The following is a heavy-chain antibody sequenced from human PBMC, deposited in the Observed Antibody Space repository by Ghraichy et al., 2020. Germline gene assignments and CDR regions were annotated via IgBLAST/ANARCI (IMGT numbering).Heavy chain of an antibody. J-gene: IGHJ5*01. Sequence: SETLSLTCTVSGGSISSHYWSWIRQPPGKGLEWIGYMYYSGNADYSPSLKSRVTISVDTSKNQFSLKLGSVTAADTAVYYCARYSSWYSWFDSWGQGTLVTVSS. CDR2: MYYSGNA. D-gene: IGHD6-13*01. CDR3: ARYSSWYSWFDS. V-gene: IGHV4-59*11. CDR1: GGSISSHY.